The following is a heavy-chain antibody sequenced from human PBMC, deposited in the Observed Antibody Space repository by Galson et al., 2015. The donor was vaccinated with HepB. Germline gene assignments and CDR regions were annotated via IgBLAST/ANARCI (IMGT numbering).Heavy chain of an antibody. V-gene: IGHV1-2*04. CDR2: INPNSGGT. J-gene: IGHJ6*02. Sequence: SVKVSCKASGYTFTGYYMHWVRQAPGQGLEWMGWINPNSGGTNYAQKFQGWVTMTRDTSISTAYMELSRLRSDDTAVYYCARSVVVAATPGWYYFDYYYGIDVWGQGTTVTVSS. D-gene: IGHD2-15*01. CDR3: ARSVVVAATPGWYYFDYYYGIDV. CDR1: GYTFTGYY.